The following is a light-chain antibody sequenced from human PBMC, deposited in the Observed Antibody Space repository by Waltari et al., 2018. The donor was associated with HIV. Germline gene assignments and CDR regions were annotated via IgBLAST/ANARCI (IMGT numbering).Light chain of an antibody. CDR3: SSYTSSSTVV. J-gene: IGLJ2*01. Sequence: QSALTQPASVSGSPGQSITISCTGTSSDVGGYHYVPLYQQHPGKEPKLMIYEVSNRPAGVSNRFSVSKSGNTASLTISGLQAEDEADYYCSSYTSSSTVVFGGGTKLTVL. CDR1: SSDVGGYHY. CDR2: EVS. V-gene: IGLV2-14*01.